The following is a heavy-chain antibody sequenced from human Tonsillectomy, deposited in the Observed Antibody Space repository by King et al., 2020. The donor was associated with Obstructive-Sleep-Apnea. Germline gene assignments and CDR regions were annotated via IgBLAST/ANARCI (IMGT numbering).Heavy chain of an antibody. D-gene: IGHD6-19*01. V-gene: IGHV3-30-3*01. Sequence: VQLVESGGGVVQPGRSLRLSCAASGFTFSSYAMHWVRQAPGKGLEWVAVISYDGSNKYYADSVKGRFTISRDNSKNTLYLQMNSLRAEDTAGYYCARDRSSGCYLGYYFDYWGQGTLVTVSS. CDR1: GFTFSSYA. CDR3: ARDRSSGCYLGYYFDY. J-gene: IGHJ4*02. CDR2: ISYDGSNK.